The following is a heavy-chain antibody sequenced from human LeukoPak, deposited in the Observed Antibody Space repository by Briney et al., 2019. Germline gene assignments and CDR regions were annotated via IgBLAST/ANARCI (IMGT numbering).Heavy chain of an antibody. D-gene: IGHD1-26*01. Sequence: GGSLRLSCAASGFSFSNYAMSWVRQGPGKGLEWVSAISGSIGSTFYTDSVKGRFTISRDNSKNTLYQQMNSLRGEDTAVYYCARDGYSGSYYRLYYFFMDVWGKGTTVTVSS. CDR3: ARDGYSGSYYRLYYFFMDV. CDR1: GFSFSNYA. V-gene: IGHV3-23*01. CDR2: ISGSIGST. J-gene: IGHJ6*03.